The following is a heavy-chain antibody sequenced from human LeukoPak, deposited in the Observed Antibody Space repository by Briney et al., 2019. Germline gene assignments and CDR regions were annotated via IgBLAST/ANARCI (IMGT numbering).Heavy chain of an antibody. Sequence: PGGSLRLSCAASGFTFSRYSMNWVRQAPGKGLEWVASISSTSTFIYSADSVKGRFTISRDTAKNSRFLQMNSLRAEDTAIYYCARDYFDSSDYPQTYYYYYMDVWGKGTTVTVSS. V-gene: IGHV3-21*01. D-gene: IGHD3-22*01. CDR3: ARDYFDSSDYPQTYYYYYMDV. J-gene: IGHJ6*03. CDR1: GFTFSRYS. CDR2: ISSTSTFI.